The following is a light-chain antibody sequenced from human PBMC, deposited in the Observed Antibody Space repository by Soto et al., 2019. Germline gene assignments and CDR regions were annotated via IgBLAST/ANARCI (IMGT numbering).Light chain of an antibody. CDR1: QSVSSSS. CDR3: QQYGSSPYT. J-gene: IGKJ2*01. CDR2: GAS. Sequence: EIVLTQSPGTLSLSPGERATLSCRASQSVSSSSLAWYQQKPGQAPRLLIYGASSRANGIPDRFSGSGSGTDFTLTISRLEPEDFAVFYCQQYGSSPYTFGQGTKLEIK. V-gene: IGKV3-20*01.